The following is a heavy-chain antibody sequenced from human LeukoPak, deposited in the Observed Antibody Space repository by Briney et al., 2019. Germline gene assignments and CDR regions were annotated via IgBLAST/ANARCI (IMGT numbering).Heavy chain of an antibody. V-gene: IGHV3-30*18. D-gene: IGHD6-13*01. Sequence: GGSLRLSCAASGFTFSTYVLTRVRGAPGKGLEGVALISYDGNKRYYGDSVKGRFTISRDNSKNTLYLQMDSLRGDDTAVYHCAKDAAIAAVGTPPDDSWGQGTLVTVSS. CDR3: AKDAAIAAVGTPPDDS. CDR2: ISYDGNKR. J-gene: IGHJ5*01. CDR1: GFTFSTYV.